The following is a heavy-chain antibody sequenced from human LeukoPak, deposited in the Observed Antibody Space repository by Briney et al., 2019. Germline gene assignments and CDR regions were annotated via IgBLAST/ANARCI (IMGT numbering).Heavy chain of an antibody. V-gene: IGHV3-23*01. Sequence: GGSLRLSCAASGFTFSSYAMSWVRQAPGKGLEWVSAIICSGGSTYYADSVKGRFTISRDNSKNTLYLQMNSLRAEDTAVYYCAKDGVNYDFWSGYIALDYWGQGTLVTVSS. CDR3: AKDGVNYDFWSGYIALDY. CDR1: GFTFSSYA. D-gene: IGHD3-3*01. J-gene: IGHJ4*02. CDR2: IICSGGST.